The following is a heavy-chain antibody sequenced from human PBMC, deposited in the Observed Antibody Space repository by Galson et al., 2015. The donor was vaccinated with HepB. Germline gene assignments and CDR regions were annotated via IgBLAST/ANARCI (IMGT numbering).Heavy chain of an antibody. CDR1: GFTFSNYN. Sequence: SLRLSCAASGFTFSNYNMNWVRQAPGKGLEWVSYVGSDSTIYYADSVQGRFTISRENAKNSLYLQMNSLRDEDTAVYYCARSYGSGTYYTGSDYWGQGTLVTVSS. J-gene: IGHJ4*02. D-gene: IGHD3-10*01. CDR3: ARSYGSGTYYTGSDY. CDR2: VGSDSTI. V-gene: IGHV3-69-1*01.